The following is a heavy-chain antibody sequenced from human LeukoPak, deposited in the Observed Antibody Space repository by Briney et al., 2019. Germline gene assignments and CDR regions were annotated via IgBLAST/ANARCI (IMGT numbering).Heavy chain of an antibody. J-gene: IGHJ6*03. CDR1: GYSISSGYY. Sequence: PSETLSLTCTVSGYSISSGYYWGWIRQPPGRGLEWIASIYYRGSTHYNPSLASLKSRVTISADTSKNQFSLKLSSVTAADTAAYYCARGVRGYDFSREPGNSYYYYYYMDVWGKGTTVTVSS. V-gene: IGHV4-38-2*02. CDR2: IYYRGST. D-gene: IGHD5-12*01. CDR3: ARGVRGYDFSREPGNSYYYYYYMDV.